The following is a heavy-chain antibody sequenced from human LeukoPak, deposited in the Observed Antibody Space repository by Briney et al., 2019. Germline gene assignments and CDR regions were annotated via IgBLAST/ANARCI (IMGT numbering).Heavy chain of an antibody. D-gene: IGHD3-22*01. Sequence: SETLSLTCAVLGGSLSGYYWTWIRQPPGKGLEWIGEIIDDGTTKYNSSLKSRVTLSVDTSKNQFSLHLTSVTAADTAVYFCTRAFSGYHDYWGQGTQVTVSS. CDR3: TRAFSGYHDY. CDR1: GGSLSGYY. CDR2: IIDDGTT. J-gene: IGHJ4*02. V-gene: IGHV4-34*12.